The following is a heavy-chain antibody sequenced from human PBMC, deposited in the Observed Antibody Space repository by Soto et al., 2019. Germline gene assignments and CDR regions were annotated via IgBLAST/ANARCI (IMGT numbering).Heavy chain of an antibody. CDR2: IYYSGST. D-gene: IGHD6-13*01. V-gene: IGHV4-39*01. CDR3: ARGSIAAAGNWFDP. Sequence: TSETLSLTCTVSGGSISSSSYYWGWIRQPPGKGLEWIGSIYYSGSTYYNPSLKSRVTISVDTSKNQFSLKLSSVTAADTAVYYCARGSIAAAGNWFDPWGQGTLVTVSS. CDR1: GGSISSSSYY. J-gene: IGHJ5*02.